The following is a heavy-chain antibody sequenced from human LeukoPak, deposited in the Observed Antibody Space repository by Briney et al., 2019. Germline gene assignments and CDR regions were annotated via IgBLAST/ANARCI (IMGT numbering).Heavy chain of an antibody. CDR2: INPNSGGT. CDR3: ARVVGAAAPFDY. CDR1: GYIFTSYG. J-gene: IGHJ4*02. Sequence: GASVKVSCKASGYIFTSYGISWVRQAPGQGLEWMGWINPNSGGTNYAQKFQGRVTMTRDTSISTAYMELSRLRSDDTAVYYCARVVGAAAPFDYWGQGTLVTVSS. V-gene: IGHV1-2*02. D-gene: IGHD6-13*01.